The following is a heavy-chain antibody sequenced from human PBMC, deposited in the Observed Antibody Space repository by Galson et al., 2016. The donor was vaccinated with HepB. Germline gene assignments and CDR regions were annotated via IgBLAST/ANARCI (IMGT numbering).Heavy chain of an antibody. D-gene: IGHD5-24*01. V-gene: IGHV3-21*06. CDR3: AREDAYNFGGPRPNYGMDV. CDR2: LRSSGNSI. J-gene: IGHJ6*02. CDR1: GFTFRNHI. Sequence: SLRLSCAASGFTFRNHILNWVRPAPGEGLAWVSSLRSSGNSIFYVASVKGRFTISRDNVKNSLFLQMNSLRAEDTAVYYCAREDAYNFGGPRPNYGMDVWGQGTTVTVSS.